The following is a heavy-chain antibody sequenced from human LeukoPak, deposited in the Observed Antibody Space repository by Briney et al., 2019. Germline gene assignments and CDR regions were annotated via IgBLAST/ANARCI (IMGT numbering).Heavy chain of an antibody. D-gene: IGHD1-26*01. CDR3: ARQETSSYNGAFDI. J-gene: IGHJ3*02. Sequence: GGSLRLSCAASGFTFSSYSMNWVRQAPGKGLEWVSSISSSSSYIYYADSVKGRFTISRDNAKNSLYLQMNSLRADDTAVYHCARQETSSYNGAFDIWGQGTMVTVSS. CDR1: GFTFSSYS. CDR2: ISSSSSYI. V-gene: IGHV3-21*01.